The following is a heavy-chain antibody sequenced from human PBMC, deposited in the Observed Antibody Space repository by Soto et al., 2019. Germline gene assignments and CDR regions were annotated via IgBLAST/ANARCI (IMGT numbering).Heavy chain of an antibody. CDR1: GYSFTGYY. D-gene: IGHD6-13*01. CDR2: VKPSTGGT. J-gene: IGHJ4*02. CDR3: ARDLYGSGWYYFDF. V-gene: IGHV1-2*02. Sequence: QVQLVQSGAEVKKPGASVKVSCKASGYSFTGYYVHWVRQAPGQGLEWMGWVKPSTGGTDYAQKFQGRLTMTRDTSSSTSYMEVSSLRTDDTAVYYCARDLYGSGWYYFDFWGQGTLVTVSS.